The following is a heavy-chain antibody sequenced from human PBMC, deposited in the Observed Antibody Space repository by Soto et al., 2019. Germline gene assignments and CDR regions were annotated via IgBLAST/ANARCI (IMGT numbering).Heavy chain of an antibody. CDR2: IYSGGST. Sequence: GGSLRLSCAASGFTVSSNYMSWVRQAPGKGLEWVSVIYSGGSTYYADSVKGRFTISRENSKNTLYLQMNSLRAEDTAVYYCARGSQEEVAAYFGVYYYYMDVWGKGTTVTVSS. J-gene: IGHJ6*03. CDR1: GFTVSSNY. CDR3: ARGSQEEVAAYFGVYYYYMDV. V-gene: IGHV3-66*01. D-gene: IGHD2-15*01.